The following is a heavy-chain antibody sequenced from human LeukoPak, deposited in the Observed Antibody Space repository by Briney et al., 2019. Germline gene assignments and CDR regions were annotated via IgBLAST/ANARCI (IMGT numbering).Heavy chain of an antibody. CDR1: GFTFSSYA. CDR3: ARAIGVVDCGTQTCYPYHFDK. V-gene: IGHV3-66*01. D-gene: IGHD2-21*01. Sequence: PGGSLRLSCAASGFTFSSYAMGWVRQAPGKGLEWVSLLSNTENSFYADSVKGRFTLSRDISNNTLYLHMRSLRGEDTAVYFCARAIGVVDCGTQTCYPYHFDKWGRGTLVTVSS. CDR2: LSNTENS. J-gene: IGHJ4*02.